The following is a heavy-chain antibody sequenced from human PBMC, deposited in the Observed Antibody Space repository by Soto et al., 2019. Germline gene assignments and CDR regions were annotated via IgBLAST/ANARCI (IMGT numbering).Heavy chain of an antibody. CDR2: IGTRGNTK. J-gene: IGHJ4*02. CDR1: GFTFSDYY. V-gene: IGHV3-11*04. Sequence: GGSLRLSCATSGFTFSDYYMSWIRQAPGKGLEWVSYIGTRGNTKYYADSVEGRFTISSDNAKNTLYLQMNSLRAEDTAVYYCARGRIAGSGSCDNWGQGTLVTVSS. CDR3: ARGRIAGSGSCDN. D-gene: IGHD3-10*01.